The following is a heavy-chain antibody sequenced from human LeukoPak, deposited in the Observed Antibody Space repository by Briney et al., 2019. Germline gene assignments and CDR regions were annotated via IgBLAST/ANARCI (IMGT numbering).Heavy chain of an antibody. CDR1: GGSISSGDYY. Sequence: SETLSLTCTVSGGSISSGDYYWSWIRQPPGKGLEWIGYIYYSGSTYYNPSLKSRVTISVDTFKNQFSLKLSSVTAADTAVHYCARVPHCSSTSCYNNWFDPWGQGTLVTVSS. D-gene: IGHD2-2*02. V-gene: IGHV4-30-4*01. CDR2: IYYSGST. CDR3: ARVPHCSSTSCYNNWFDP. J-gene: IGHJ5*02.